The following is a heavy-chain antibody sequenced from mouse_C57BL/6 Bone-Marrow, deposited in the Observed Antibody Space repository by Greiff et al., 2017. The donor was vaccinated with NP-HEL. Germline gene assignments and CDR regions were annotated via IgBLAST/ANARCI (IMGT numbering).Heavy chain of an antibody. J-gene: IGHJ4*01. Sequence: QVQLQQSGAELAKPGASVKLSCKASGYTFTSYWMHWVKQRPGQGLEWIGYINPSSGYTKYNQKFKAKATLTADKSSSTAYMQLSSLTYEDSAVYYCARGWLPLAMDYWGQGTSGTGSS. V-gene: IGHV1-7*01. CDR3: ARGWLPLAMDY. CDR1: GYTFTSYW. CDR2: INPSSGYT. D-gene: IGHD2-2*01.